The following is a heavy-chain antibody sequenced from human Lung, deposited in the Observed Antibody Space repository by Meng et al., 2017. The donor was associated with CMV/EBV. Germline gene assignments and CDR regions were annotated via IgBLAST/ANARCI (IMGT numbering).Heavy chain of an antibody. Sequence: SETLSLTCAVYGGSFSGYYWSWIRQPPGKGLEWIGEINHSGSTNYTPSLKSRVTISVDTSKNQFSLKLSSVTAADTAVYYCARELGYCSSTSCYTYYYYGMDVWGQGTTVTVSS. CDR2: INHSGST. CDR3: ARELGYCSSTSCYTYYYYGMDV. CDR1: GGSFSGYY. V-gene: IGHV4-34*01. D-gene: IGHD2-2*02. J-gene: IGHJ6*02.